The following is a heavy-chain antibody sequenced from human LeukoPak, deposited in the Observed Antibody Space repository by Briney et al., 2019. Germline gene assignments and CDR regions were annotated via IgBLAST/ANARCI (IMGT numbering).Heavy chain of an antibody. D-gene: IGHD1-1*01. Sequence: ASVKVSCKASGYTFTSYGISWVRQAPGQGLEWMGWISAYNGNTNYAQKLQGRVTMTTDKSTSTAYMELSSLRSEDTAVYYCARDVMKTGTTNYYFDYWGQGTLVTVSS. V-gene: IGHV1-18*01. CDR2: ISAYNGNT. CDR3: ARDVMKTGTTNYYFDY. CDR1: GYTFTSYG. J-gene: IGHJ4*02.